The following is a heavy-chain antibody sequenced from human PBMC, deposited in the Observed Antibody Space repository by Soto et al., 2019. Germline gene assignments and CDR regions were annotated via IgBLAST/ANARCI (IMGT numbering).Heavy chain of an antibody. Sequence: QVQLVQSGAEVKKPGASVKVSCKASGYTFTSYGISWVRQAPGQGLEWMGWISAYNGNTNYAQKLQGRVTMTTDTSTSTAHMGRRSLRSDDTAVYYCARDRGADGMDVWGPGTTVTVSS. V-gene: IGHV1-18*01. CDR3: ARDRGADGMDV. D-gene: IGHD3-10*01. CDR2: ISAYNGNT. CDR1: GYTFTSYG. J-gene: IGHJ6*02.